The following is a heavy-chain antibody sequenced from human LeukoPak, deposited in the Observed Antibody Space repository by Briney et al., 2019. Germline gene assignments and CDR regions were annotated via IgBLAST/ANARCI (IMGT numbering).Heavy chain of an antibody. V-gene: IGHV4-59*01. J-gene: IGHJ4*02. Sequence: SETLSLTCTVSGDSISRAYWSWIRQPPGKGLEWIGYIYYTGNTNYNPSLKSRVTMSLDTSKNQFSLMLSSVTAADTAVYYCARDRPGTSSLDYWGQGTLVTVSS. CDR3: ARDRPGTSSLDY. CDR2: IYYTGNT. D-gene: IGHD6-13*01. CDR1: GDSISRAY.